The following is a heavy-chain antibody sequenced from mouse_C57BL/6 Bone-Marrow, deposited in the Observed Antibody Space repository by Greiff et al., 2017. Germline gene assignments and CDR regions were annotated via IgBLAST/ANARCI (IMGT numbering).Heavy chain of an antibody. V-gene: IGHV3-6*01. Sequence: EVHLVESGPGLVKPSQSLSLTCSVTGYSITSGYYWNWIRQFPGNKLEWMGYISYDGSNNYNPSLKNRISITRDTSKHQFFLKLNSVTTEETATYYFARAHYYGSSYYDYWGQGTTLTVSS. CDR1: GYSITSGYY. CDR3: ARAHYYGSSYYDY. D-gene: IGHD1-1*01. J-gene: IGHJ2*01. CDR2: ISYDGSN.